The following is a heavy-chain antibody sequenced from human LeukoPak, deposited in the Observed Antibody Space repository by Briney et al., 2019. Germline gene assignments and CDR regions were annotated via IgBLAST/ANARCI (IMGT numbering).Heavy chain of an antibody. CDR3: ARLREVITMVRGAMGYYYYMDV. D-gene: IGHD3-10*01. CDR1: GGSFNDYY. J-gene: IGHJ6*03. V-gene: IGHV4-34*01. CDR2: INHSGST. Sequence: SETLSLTCAVYGGSFNDYYWSWIRQPPGKGLEWIGEINHSGSTNYNPSLKSRVTISVDTSKNQFSLKLSSVTAADTAVYYCARLREVITMVRGAMGYYYYMDVWGKGTTVTISS.